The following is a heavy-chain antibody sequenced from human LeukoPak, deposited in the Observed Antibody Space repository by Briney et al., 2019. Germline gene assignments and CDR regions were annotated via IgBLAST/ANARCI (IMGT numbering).Heavy chain of an antibody. Sequence: GASVNLFCKASGYTFTSYYMHWVRQAPRKGLEWVGIINPSGCSTSYAQNLQGRLTMTRDISTHTLYMELSRLRSEETAVHYCERHGDLEYSSSSALTYSFDYWGQGTLVTVSS. D-gene: IGHD6-6*01. CDR1: GYTFTSYY. J-gene: IGHJ4*02. CDR3: ERHGDLEYSSSSALTYSFDY. V-gene: IGHV1-46*01. CDR2: INPSGCST.